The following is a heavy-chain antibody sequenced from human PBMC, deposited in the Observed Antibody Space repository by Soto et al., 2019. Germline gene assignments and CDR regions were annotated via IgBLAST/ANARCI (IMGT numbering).Heavy chain of an antibody. CDR3: AREQRGIFGAPGNGMDV. CDR1: GGSISSGDYY. V-gene: IGHV4-30-4*01. J-gene: IGHJ6*02. CDR2: IYYSGST. Sequence: SETLSLTCTVSGGSISSGDYYWSWIRQPPGKGLEWIGYIYYSGSTYYNPSLKSRVTISVDTSKNQFSLKLSSVTAADTAVYYCAREQRGIFGAPGNGMDVWGQGTTVTVPS. D-gene: IGHD3-3*01.